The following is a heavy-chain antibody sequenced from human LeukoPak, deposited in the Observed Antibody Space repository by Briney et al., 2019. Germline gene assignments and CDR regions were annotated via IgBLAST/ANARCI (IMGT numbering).Heavy chain of an antibody. CDR1: GFTFSSYS. CDR2: ISSGSSYI. D-gene: IGHD2-2*01. Sequence: PGGSLRLSCAASGFTFSSYSMNWVRQAPGKGLEWVSSISSGSSYIYYADSVKGRFTVSRDNAKNSLYLQMSSLRAEDTAVYYCATSKLLLDYFDYWGQGTLVTVSS. CDR3: ATSKLLLDYFDY. V-gene: IGHV3-21*01. J-gene: IGHJ4*02.